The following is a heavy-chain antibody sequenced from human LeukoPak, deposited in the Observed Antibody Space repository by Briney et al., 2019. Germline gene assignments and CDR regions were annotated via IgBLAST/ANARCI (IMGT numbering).Heavy chain of an antibody. CDR2: IYYSGST. V-gene: IGHV4-59*01. CDR3: AREDYYYGMDV. CDR1: GGSISSYY. Sequence: SETLSLTCTVSGGSISSYYWSWIRQPPGKGLEWIGYIYYSGSTNYNPSLKSRVTISVDTSKNQFSLKLSSATAADTAVYYCAREDYYYGMDVWGQGTTVTVSS. J-gene: IGHJ6*02.